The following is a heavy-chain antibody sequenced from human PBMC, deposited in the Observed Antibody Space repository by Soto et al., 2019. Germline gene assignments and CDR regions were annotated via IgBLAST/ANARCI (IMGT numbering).Heavy chain of an antibody. CDR2: IWYDGSNK. D-gene: IGHD6-13*01. J-gene: IGHJ6*02. V-gene: IGHV3-33*01. CDR1: GFTFSSYG. CDR3: ARDRGSWFGYYYYGMDV. Sequence: LRLSCAASGFTFSSYGMHWVRQAPGKGLEWVAVIWYDGSNKYYADSVKGRFTISRDNSKNTLYLQMNSLRAEDTAVYYCARDRGSWFGYYYYGMDVWGQGTTVTVSS.